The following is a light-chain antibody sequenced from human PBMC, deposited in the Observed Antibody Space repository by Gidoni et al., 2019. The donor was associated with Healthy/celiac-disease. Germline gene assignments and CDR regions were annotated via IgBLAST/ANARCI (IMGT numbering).Light chain of an antibody. J-gene: IGKJ5*01. CDR3: QQRSNWPSIT. Sequence: EIVLTQSPATLSLSPGERATLSCRASQSVSSYLAWYQQKPGQAPRLLIYDASNRATGIPARFSGSGSGTEFTLTISSLEPEDFAVYYCQQRSNWPSITFXQXTRLEIK. V-gene: IGKV3-11*01. CDR2: DAS. CDR1: QSVSSY.